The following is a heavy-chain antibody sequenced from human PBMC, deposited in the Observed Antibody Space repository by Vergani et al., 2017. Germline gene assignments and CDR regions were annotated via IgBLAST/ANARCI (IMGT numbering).Heavy chain of an antibody. CDR3: ARVLSGTIDY. V-gene: IGHV4-38-2*02. CDR2: IYHSGST. Sequence: QVQLQESGPGLVKPSETLSLTCTVSGYSISSGYYWGWIRQPPGKGLEWIGSIYHSGSTYYNPSLKSRVTISVDTSKNQFSLKLSSVTAADTAVYYCARVLSGTIDYWGQGTLVTVSS. CDR1: GYSISSGYY. D-gene: IGHD1-1*01. J-gene: IGHJ4*02.